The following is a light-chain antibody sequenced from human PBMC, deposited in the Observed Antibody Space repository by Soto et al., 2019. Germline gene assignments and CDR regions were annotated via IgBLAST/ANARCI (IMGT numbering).Light chain of an antibody. CDR3: QQYGSSPPLT. J-gene: IGKJ4*01. V-gene: IGKV3-20*01. CDR1: QSVSISY. Sequence: EIVLTQSPGTLSLSPVERATLSCRASQSVSISYLAWYQQKPGQAPRLLVYGASSRATGIPDRFSGSGSGTDFTLTIRRLEPEDFAVYYCQQYGSSPPLTFGGGTKVDIK. CDR2: GAS.